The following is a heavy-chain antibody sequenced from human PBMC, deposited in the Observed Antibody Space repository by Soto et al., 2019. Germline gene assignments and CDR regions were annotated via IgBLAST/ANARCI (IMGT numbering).Heavy chain of an antibody. Sequence: EVQLLESGGGLVQPGGSLRLSCAASGFTFSSYAMSWVRQAPGKGLERVSAISGSGGTTYYADSVKGRFTFSRDNSKNTLYLKMNSLRAEDTAVYYCAKPANSWSSAFEIWGQGTMVTVSS. CDR2: ISGSGGTT. D-gene: IGHD6-13*01. J-gene: IGHJ3*02. CDR1: GFTFSSYA. CDR3: AKPANSWSSAFEI. V-gene: IGHV3-23*01.